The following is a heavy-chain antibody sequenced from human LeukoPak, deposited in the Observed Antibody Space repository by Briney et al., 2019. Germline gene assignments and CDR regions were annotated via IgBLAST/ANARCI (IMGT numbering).Heavy chain of an antibody. CDR1: GYTFTSYA. CDR3: ARGFYCSSTSCYWQIYSSSWPAEYFQH. V-gene: IGHV7-4-1*02. D-gene: IGHD2-2*01. CDR2: INTNTGNP. Sequence: GASVKVSCKASGYTFTSYAMNWVRQAPGQGLEWMGWINTNTGNPTYAQGFTGRFVFSLYTSVSTAYLQISSLKAEDTAVYYCARGFYCSSTSCYWQIYSSSWPAEYFQHWGQGTLVTVSS. J-gene: IGHJ1*01.